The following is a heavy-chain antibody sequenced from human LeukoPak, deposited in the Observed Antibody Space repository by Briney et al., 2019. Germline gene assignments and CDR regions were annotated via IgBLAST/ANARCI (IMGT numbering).Heavy chain of an antibody. CDR2: IIPIFGTA. Sequence: SVKVSCKASGGTFSSHAISWVRQAPGQGLEWMGGIIPIFGTANYAQKFQGRVTITADESASTAYMELSSLRSEDTAVYYCARDSGVLRYFDWLSPFDYWGQGTLVTVSS. D-gene: IGHD3-9*01. CDR1: GGTFSSHA. V-gene: IGHV1-69*13. CDR3: ARDSGVLRYFDWLSPFDY. J-gene: IGHJ4*02.